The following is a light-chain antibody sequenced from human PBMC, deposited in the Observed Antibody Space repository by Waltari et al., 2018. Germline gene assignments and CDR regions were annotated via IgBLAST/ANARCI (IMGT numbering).Light chain of an antibody. CDR2: GAS. CDR3: QQYNNWPPIT. CDR1: QSVNSN. Sequence: EIVMTQSPATLSVSPGERATLSCRASQSVNSNLAWYQQKPGQAPRLLIYGASTRATGIPARFSGSGSGTEFTLTISSLQSEDFAVYHCQQYNNWPPITFGQGTRLEIK. J-gene: IGKJ5*01. V-gene: IGKV3-15*01.